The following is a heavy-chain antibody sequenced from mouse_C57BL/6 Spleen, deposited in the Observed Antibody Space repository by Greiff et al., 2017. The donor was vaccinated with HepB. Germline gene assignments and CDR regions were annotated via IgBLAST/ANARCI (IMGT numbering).Heavy chain of an antibody. CDR2: IDPSDSYT. Sequence: QVQLQQPGAELVMPGASVKLSCKASGYTFTSYWMHWVKQRPGQGLEWIGEIDPSDSYTNYNQKFKGKSTLTVDKSSSTAYMQLSSLTSEDSAVYYWARRGNYGYFDVWGTGTTVTVSS. CDR1: GYTFTSYW. CDR3: ARRGNYGYFDV. D-gene: IGHD2-1*01. J-gene: IGHJ1*03. V-gene: IGHV1-69*01.